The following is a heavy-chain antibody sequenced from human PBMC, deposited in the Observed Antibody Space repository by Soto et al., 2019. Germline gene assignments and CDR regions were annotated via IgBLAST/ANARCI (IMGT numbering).Heavy chain of an antibody. Sequence: QLQLQESGPGLVKPSETLSLTCTVSGGSITSSSYYWGWIRQPPGKGLEWIGSIYYSGNTYYTPSPKMRGTISVDTSKNQFSLKLSSVTAADTAVYYCAREGGRYCSGGSCQVDYWGQGTLVTVSS. V-gene: IGHV4-39*02. CDR2: IYYSGNT. CDR1: GGSITSSSYY. CDR3: AREGGRYCSGGSCQVDY. D-gene: IGHD2-15*01. J-gene: IGHJ4*02.